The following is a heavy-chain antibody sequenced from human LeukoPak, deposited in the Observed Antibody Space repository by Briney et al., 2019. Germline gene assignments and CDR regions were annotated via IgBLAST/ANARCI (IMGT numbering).Heavy chain of an antibody. CDR3: ASTMVRGVPAFDP. Sequence: SETLSLTCTVSGGSISSYYWSWIRQPPGKGLEWIGYIYYSGSTNYNPSLKSRVTISVDTSKNQFSLKLSSVTAADTAVYYCASTMVRGVPAFDPWGQGTLVSVSS. CDR2: IYYSGST. V-gene: IGHV4-59*08. CDR1: GGSISSYY. D-gene: IGHD3-10*01. J-gene: IGHJ5*02.